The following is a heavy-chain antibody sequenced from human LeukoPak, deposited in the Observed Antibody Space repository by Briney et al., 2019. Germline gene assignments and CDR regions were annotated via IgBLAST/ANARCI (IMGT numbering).Heavy chain of an antibody. CDR1: GFIISGYW. CDR2: IKQDGSEK. D-gene: IGHD2-15*01. J-gene: IGHJ4*02. V-gene: IGHV3-7*01. Sequence: GGSLRLSCAASGFIISGYWMSWVRQAPGKGLEWVANIKQDGSEKNYVGSVKGRFTISRDNAKNSLYLEMDSLRAEDTAVYYCYSATPDYWGQGTLVTVSS. CDR3: YSATPDY.